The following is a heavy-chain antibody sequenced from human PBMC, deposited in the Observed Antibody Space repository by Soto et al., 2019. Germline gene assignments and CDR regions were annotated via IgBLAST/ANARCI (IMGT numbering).Heavy chain of an antibody. Sequence: QVQLVESGGGVVQPGRSLRLSCAASGFTFSSYAMHWVRQAPGKGLEWVAVISYDGSNKYYAASVKGRFTISRDNSKNTVYLQMNSLRAEDTAVYYGARGVRATAVVWLGMDVWGEGTTVTVSS. D-gene: IGHD5-18*01. CDR3: ARGVRATAVVWLGMDV. J-gene: IGHJ6*04. V-gene: IGHV3-30-3*01. CDR2: ISYDGSNK. CDR1: GFTFSSYA.